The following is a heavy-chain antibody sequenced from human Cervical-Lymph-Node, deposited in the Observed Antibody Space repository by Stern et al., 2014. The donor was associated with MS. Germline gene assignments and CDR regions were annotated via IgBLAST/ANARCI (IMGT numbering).Heavy chain of an antibody. D-gene: IGHD5-24*01. CDR1: DDSIGTNS. CDR3: ARDSKSFDGFDV. CDR2: VHYTGAT. J-gene: IGHJ3*01. V-gene: IGHV4-59*01. Sequence: VQLVESGPGQVRPSETLTLTCSVSDDSIGTNSWSWIRQPPGKGLEWIGYVHYTGATTYNPSLKSRVTMSLDTAEKQFSLNLKSVTAADTAVYYCARDSKSFDGFDVWGQGTMVTVS.